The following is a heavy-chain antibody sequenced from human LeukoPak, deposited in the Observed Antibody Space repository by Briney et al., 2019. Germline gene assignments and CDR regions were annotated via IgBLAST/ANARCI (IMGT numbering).Heavy chain of an antibody. Sequence: PSETLSLTCAVYGGSFSGYYWSWIRKPPGKGLEWIGEINHSGSTNYNPSLKSRVTISVDTSKNQFSLKLSSVTAADTAVYYCARGDYDILTGYYRLDAFDIWGQGTMVTVSS. CDR2: INHSGST. D-gene: IGHD3-9*01. CDR3: ARGDYDILTGYYRLDAFDI. J-gene: IGHJ3*02. CDR1: GGSFSGYY. V-gene: IGHV4-34*01.